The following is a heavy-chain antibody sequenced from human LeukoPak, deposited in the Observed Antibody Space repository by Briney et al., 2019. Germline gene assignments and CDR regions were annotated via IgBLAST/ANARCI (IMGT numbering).Heavy chain of an antibody. D-gene: IGHD3-22*01. CDR3: ARDPRGPTGYDSSSRDTFDY. V-gene: IGHV3-11*04. CDR1: GLRFSDYY. J-gene: IGHJ4*02. Sequence: GGSLRLSCAASGLRFSDYYVSWIRQAPGKGLQWVSYISSGGDIMHYADSVKGRFTISRDNPQNTVYPQMNSLRADDSAVYYCARDPRGPTGYDSSSRDTFDYWGQGTLVTVSS. CDR2: ISSGGDIM.